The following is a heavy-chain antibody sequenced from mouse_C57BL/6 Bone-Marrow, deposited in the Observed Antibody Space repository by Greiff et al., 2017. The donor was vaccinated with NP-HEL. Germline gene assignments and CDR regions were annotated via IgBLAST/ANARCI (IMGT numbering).Heavy chain of an antibody. CDR1: GYNFTSYW. V-gene: IGHV1-52*01. J-gene: IGHJ3*01. CDR3: ARDNYDSPWFAY. D-gene: IGHD2-4*01. Sequence: VQLQQPGAELVRPGSSVKLSCKASGYNFTSYWMHWVKQRPIQGLEWIGNIDSSDSENHYNQKFKDKATLNVDKSSSTAYMQLSSLTSEDSAVYYCARDNYDSPWFAYWGQGTLVTVSA. CDR2: IDSSDSEN.